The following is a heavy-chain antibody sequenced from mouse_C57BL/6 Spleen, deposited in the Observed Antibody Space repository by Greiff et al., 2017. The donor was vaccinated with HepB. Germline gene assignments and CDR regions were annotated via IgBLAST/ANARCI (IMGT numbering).Heavy chain of an antibody. D-gene: IGHD1-1*01. V-gene: IGHV1-52*01. CDR2: IDPSDSET. Sequence: QVQLQQPGAELVRPGSSVKLSCKASGYTFTSYWMHWVKQRPIQGLEWIGNIDPSDSETHYNQKFKDKATLTVDKSSSTAYMQLSSLTSEDSAVYYCARYPITTVVGGYFDVWGTGTTVTVSS. CDR1: GYTFTSYW. J-gene: IGHJ1*03. CDR3: ARYPITTVVGGYFDV.